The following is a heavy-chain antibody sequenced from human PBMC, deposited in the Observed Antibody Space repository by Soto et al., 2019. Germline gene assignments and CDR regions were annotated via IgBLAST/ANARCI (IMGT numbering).Heavy chain of an antibody. V-gene: IGHV4-39*01. J-gene: IGHJ3*02. Sequence: SETLSLTCTVSGGSISSSSYYWGWIRQPPGKGLEWIGSIYYSGSTYYNPSLKSRVTISVDTSKNQFSLKLSSVTAADTAVYYCARLDGKVYAFDIWGQGTMVTVSS. CDR2: IYYSGST. CDR1: GGSISSSSYY. CDR3: ARLDGKVYAFDI. D-gene: IGHD1-26*01.